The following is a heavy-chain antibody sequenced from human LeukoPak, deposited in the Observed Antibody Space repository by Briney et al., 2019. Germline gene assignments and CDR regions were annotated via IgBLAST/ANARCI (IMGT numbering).Heavy chain of an antibody. CDR3: ARELSGSYFDAFDI. CDR2: IIPIFGTA. V-gene: IGHV1-69*05. Sequence: GASVKVSCKASGGTFSSYAISWVRQAPGQGLEWMGRIIPIFGTANYAQKFQGRVTITTDESTSTAYMELSSPRSEDTAVYYCARELSGSYFDAFDIWGQGTMVTVSS. CDR1: GGTFSSYA. J-gene: IGHJ3*02. D-gene: IGHD1-26*01.